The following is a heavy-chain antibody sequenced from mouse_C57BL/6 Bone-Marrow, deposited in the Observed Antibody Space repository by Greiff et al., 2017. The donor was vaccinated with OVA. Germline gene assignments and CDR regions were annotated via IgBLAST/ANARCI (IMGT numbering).Heavy chain of an antibody. CDR3: TPYYCNYRIAY. CDR2: IDPENGDT. Sequence: VQLKQPGAELVRPGASVKLSCTASGFNIKDDYMHWVKQRPEQGLEWIGWIDPENGDTEYASKFQGKATITADTSSNTAYLQLSSLTSEDTAVYYCTPYYCNYRIAYWGQGTLVTVSA. J-gene: IGHJ3*01. CDR1: GFNIKDDY. D-gene: IGHD2-10*01. V-gene: IGHV14-4*01.